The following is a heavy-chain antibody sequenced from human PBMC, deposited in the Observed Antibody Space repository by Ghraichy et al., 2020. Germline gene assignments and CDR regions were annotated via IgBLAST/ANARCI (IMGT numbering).Heavy chain of an antibody. CDR3: ARGPLAAAGPKSPPFDY. Sequence: GSLRLSCAVYGGSFSGYYWSWIRQPPGKGLEWIGEINHSGSTNYNPSLKSRVTISVDTSKNQFSLKLSSVTAADTAVYYCARGPLAAAGPKSPPFDYWGQGTLVTVSS. CDR1: GGSFSGYY. D-gene: IGHD6-13*01. CDR2: INHSGST. J-gene: IGHJ4*02. V-gene: IGHV4-34*01.